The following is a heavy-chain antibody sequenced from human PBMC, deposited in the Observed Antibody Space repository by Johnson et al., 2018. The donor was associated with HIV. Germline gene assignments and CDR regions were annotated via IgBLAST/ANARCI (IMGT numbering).Heavy chain of an antibody. CDR1: GFTFSSYW. CDR2: ISYDGSDK. CDR3: VKMYYNFWSGYSAQMDAFDV. J-gene: IGHJ3*01. Sequence: HVQLVESGGGLVQPGRSLRLSCAASGFTFSSYWMSWVRQAPAKGLQWVAVISYDGSDKDYADSVKGRFTISRDSSKNTLYLQMNSLRVEDTAVYYCVKMYYNFWSGYSAQMDAFDVWGQGTMVTVSS. V-gene: IGHV3-30*18. D-gene: IGHD3-3*01.